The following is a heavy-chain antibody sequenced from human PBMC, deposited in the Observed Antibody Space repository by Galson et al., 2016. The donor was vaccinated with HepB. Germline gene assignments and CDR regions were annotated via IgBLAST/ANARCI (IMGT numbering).Heavy chain of an antibody. CDR1: GFTFSNAW. J-gene: IGHJ4*02. D-gene: IGHD4-11*01. Sequence: SLRLSCAASGFTFSNAWMTWVRQAPGKGLEWISYIDNSGGAIYYTDSVRGRFTISRDNAKNSLYLQMNSLRDEDTAVYYCATGLTTFEHWGQGTLVTVSS. CDR3: ATGLTTFEH. CDR2: IDNSGGAI. V-gene: IGHV3-11*04.